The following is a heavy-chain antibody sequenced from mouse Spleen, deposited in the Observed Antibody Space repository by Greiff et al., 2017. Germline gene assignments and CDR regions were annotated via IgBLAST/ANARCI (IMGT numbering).Heavy chain of an antibody. CDR1: GYTFTDYY. D-gene: IGHD2-12*01. Sequence: EVQLQQSGPELVKPGASVKISCKASGYTFTDYYMNWVKQSHGKSLEWIGDINPNNGGTSYNQKFKGKATLTVDKSSSTAYMELRSLTSEDSAVYYCARYYSYYSYDPYRAMDYWGQGTSVTVSS. CDR3: ARYYSYYSYDPYRAMDY. J-gene: IGHJ4*01. CDR2: INPNNGGT. V-gene: IGHV1-26*01.